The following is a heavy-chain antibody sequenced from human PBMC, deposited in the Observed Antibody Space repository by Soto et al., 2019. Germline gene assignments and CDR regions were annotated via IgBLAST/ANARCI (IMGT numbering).Heavy chain of an antibody. CDR3: ARGGSSDWQVALRM. V-gene: IGHV4-34*01. J-gene: IGHJ3*02. CDR2: SNHRGSN. CDR1: GGSFDTYY. Sequence: PSETLSLTCVVSGGSFDTYYWNWIRQSPGKGLEWIGESNHRGSNNYSPSLKSRVTISLDTSKNQFSLKLTSVTAADTAVYYCARGGSSDWQVALRMWGQGTMVTVSS. D-gene: IGHD6-19*01.